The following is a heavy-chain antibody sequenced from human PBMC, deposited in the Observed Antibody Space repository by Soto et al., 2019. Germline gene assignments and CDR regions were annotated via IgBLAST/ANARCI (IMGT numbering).Heavy chain of an antibody. CDR3: ATTPKYYYDSGDHAYFAH. CDR2: INHSGGT. CDR1: GGSFSGYY. Sequence: PSETLSLTCAVYGGSFSGYYWSGILQPPGKGLEWIGEINHSGGTNYNPSLKSRVTFPVDTSQNQFSLKLTSVTAADTAVYYCATTPKYYYDSGDHAYFAHRGQGALVTVSS. D-gene: IGHD3-10*01. V-gene: IGHV4-34*01. J-gene: IGHJ4*02.